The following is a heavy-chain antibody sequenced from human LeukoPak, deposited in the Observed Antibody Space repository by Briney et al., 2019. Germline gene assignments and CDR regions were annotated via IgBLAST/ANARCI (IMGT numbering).Heavy chain of an antibody. J-gene: IGHJ4*02. CDR2: ISSGSSYI. CDR1: GFTFSTYS. CDR3: ARDPSYDSSGSLLIDY. V-gene: IGHV3-21*01. Sequence: GGSLRLSCTASGFTFSTYSMNWVRQAPGKGLEWVSSISSGSSYIFYADSLKGRFTISRDNAKNSLYLQMHSLRAEDTAVYYCARDPSYDSSGSLLIDYWGQGTLVTVSS. D-gene: IGHD3-22*01.